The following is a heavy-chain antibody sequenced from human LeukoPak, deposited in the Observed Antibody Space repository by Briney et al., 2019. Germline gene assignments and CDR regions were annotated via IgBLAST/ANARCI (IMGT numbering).Heavy chain of an antibody. J-gene: IGHJ4*02. CDR3: ARRLGGSSEGYEF. CDR2: INPNNGGT. CDR1: GYTFTDLTEYY. Sequence: ASVKVSRKASGYTFTDLTEYYIHWVRQAPGQGREWMGWINPNNGGTKYAQTCQGRVTMTRDMFMNTAYMELSSLTYDDATVYYCARRLGGSSEGYEFWGQGPLVTVSS. D-gene: IGHD1-26*01. V-gene: IGHV1-2*02.